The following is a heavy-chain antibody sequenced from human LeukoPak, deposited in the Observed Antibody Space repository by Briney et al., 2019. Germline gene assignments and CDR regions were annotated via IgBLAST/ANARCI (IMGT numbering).Heavy chain of an antibody. D-gene: IGHD4-11*01. CDR2: IYYSGRT. V-gene: IGHV4-59*11. Sequence: PSATLSLTCTVSGGSISSHYWSWIRQPPGKGLEWIGHIYYSGRTNYNPSLKSRFTISVDTSKNQFALKRSSGTAADTAVYYCVRWGYGDPLQWGQRTLVTVFS. J-gene: IGHJ4*02. CDR1: GGSISSHY. CDR3: VRWGYGDPLQ.